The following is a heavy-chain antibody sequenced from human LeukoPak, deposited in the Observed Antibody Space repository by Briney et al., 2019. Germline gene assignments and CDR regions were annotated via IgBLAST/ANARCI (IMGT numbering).Heavy chain of an antibody. CDR1: GGSISSSSYY. CDR2: IYYSGST. V-gene: IGHV4-39*07. Sequence: SETLSLTCAVSGGSISSSSYYWGWIRQPPGKGLEWIGSIYYSGSTYYNPSLKSRVTISVDTSKNQFSLKLSSVTAADTAVYYCTRTSRSSSSYYFDYWGQGTLVTVSS. CDR3: TRTSRSSSSYYFDY. D-gene: IGHD6-13*01. J-gene: IGHJ4*02.